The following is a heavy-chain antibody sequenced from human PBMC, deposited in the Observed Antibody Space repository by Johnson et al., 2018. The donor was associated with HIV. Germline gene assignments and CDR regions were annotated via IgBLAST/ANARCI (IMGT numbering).Heavy chain of an antibody. D-gene: IGHD2-15*01. Sequence: MLLVESGGGVVQPGRSLRLSCAASGFTFSSYAMHWVRQAPGKGLEWVSGINWNGGSTGYADSVKGRFTISRDNAKNSLYLQMNSLRAEDTAVYYCATEGGTGAFDVWGQGTTVTVSS. V-gene: IGHV3-20*04. CDR3: ATEGGTGAFDV. CDR2: INWNGGST. CDR1: GFTFSSYA. J-gene: IGHJ3*01.